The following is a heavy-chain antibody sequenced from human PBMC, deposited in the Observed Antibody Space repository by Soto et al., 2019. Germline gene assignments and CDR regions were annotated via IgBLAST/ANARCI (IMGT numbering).Heavy chain of an antibody. Sequence: EVQLLESGGGLVQPGGSLRLSCAASGFTFSRYAMSWVRQAPGKGLEWVSAISGSGGSTYYPDSVKGRFTISRDNSKNTLYLQMNSLRAEDTAVYYCAKGGDYGSGLFDPWGQGTLVTVSS. V-gene: IGHV3-23*01. CDR3: AKGGDYGSGLFDP. CDR2: ISGSGGST. J-gene: IGHJ5*02. CDR1: GFTFSRYA. D-gene: IGHD3-10*01.